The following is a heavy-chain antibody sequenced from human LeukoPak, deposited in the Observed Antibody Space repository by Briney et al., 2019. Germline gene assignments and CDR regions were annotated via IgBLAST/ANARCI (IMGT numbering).Heavy chain of an antibody. CDR1: GYTFTSYA. CDR2: INTNTGNP. J-gene: IGHJ5*02. CDR3: ARGDGDYEEDWFDP. Sequence: ASVKVSCKASGYTFTSYAMSWVRQAPGQGLEWMGWINTNTGNPTYAQGFTGRFVFSLDTSVSTAYLQISSLKAEDTAVYYCARGDGDYEEDWFDPWGQGTLVTVSS. D-gene: IGHD4-17*01. V-gene: IGHV7-4-1*02.